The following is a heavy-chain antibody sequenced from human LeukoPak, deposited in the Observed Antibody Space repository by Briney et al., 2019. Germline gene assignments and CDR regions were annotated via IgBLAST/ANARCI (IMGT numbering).Heavy chain of an antibody. CDR1: GFTFGDYS. J-gene: IGHJ4*02. CDR2: ISSSSSYI. CDR3: ARDPSYYYDSSGYYYFDY. Sequence: GSLRLSCTTSGFTFGDYSMSWVRQAPGKGLEWVSSISSSSSYIYYADSVKGRFTISRDNAKNSLYLQMNSLRAEDTAVYYCARDPSYYYDSSGYYYFDYWGQGTLVTVSS. D-gene: IGHD3-22*01. V-gene: IGHV3-21*01.